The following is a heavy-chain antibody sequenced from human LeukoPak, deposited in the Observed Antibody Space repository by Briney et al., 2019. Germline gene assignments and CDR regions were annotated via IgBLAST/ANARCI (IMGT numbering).Heavy chain of an antibody. V-gene: IGHV3-23*01. J-gene: IGHJ4*02. CDR2: ISGSGGST. CDR3: AKGEYIAKYYFDY. Sequence: GGSLRLSCAASGFTFSSYAMSWVRQAPGKGLEWVSAISGSGGSTYYADSVKGRFTISRDNSKNTLYLQMNSLRAEDTAVCYCAKGEYIAKYYFDYWGQGTLVTVSS. D-gene: IGHD6-6*01. CDR1: GFTFSSYA.